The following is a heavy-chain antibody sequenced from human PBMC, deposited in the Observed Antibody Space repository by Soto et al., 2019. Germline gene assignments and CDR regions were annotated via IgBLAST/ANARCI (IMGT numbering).Heavy chain of an antibody. CDR2: VSASGGNS. Sequence: SGGSLRLSCAASGFTFSLYGMSWVRQAPGKGLEWVSTVSASGGNSFYADSVKGRFTISRDNSKNTLYLQMNSLRAEDTAVYYCAKWADYYDSSGYYCWGQGTLVTVSS. D-gene: IGHD3-22*01. J-gene: IGHJ4*02. V-gene: IGHV3-23*01. CDR3: AKWADYYDSSGYYC. CDR1: GFTFSLYG.